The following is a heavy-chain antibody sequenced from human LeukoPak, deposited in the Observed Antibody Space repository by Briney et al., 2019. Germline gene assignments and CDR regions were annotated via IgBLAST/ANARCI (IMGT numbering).Heavy chain of an antibody. CDR1: GGTFSSYA. CDR3: ARDIGPTKVFMFDDAFDI. D-gene: IGHD1-14*01. Sequence: GASVKVSCKASGGTFSSYAISWVRQAPGQGLEWMGGIIPIFGTANYAQKFHGRVTITAHESTSTAYMELSSLRSEDTAVYYCARDIGPTKVFMFDDAFDIWGQGTMVTVSS. V-gene: IGHV1-69*13. CDR2: IIPIFGTA. J-gene: IGHJ3*02.